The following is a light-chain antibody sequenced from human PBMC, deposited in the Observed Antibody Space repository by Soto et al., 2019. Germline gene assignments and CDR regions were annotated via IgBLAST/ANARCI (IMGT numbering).Light chain of an antibody. V-gene: IGKV3D-20*02. J-gene: IGKJ4*02. CDR1: QSVSSSY. Sequence: EIVLTQSPGTLSLSPGERATLSCRSSQSVSSSYLAWYQQKPGQAPRLLIYDASNRATGIPDRFSGSGSGTDFTLTISSLEPEDFAVYFCQQRSSWPLTFGGGTKVDIK. CDR3: QQRSSWPLT. CDR2: DAS.